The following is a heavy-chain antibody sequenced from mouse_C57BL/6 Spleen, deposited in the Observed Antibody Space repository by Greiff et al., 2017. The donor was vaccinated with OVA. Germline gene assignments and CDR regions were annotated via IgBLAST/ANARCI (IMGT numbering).Heavy chain of an antibody. CDR2: ISSGSSTI. D-gene: IGHD2-4*01. CDR1: GFTFSDYG. V-gene: IGHV5-17*01. CDR3: ARGDYDERGFAY. Sequence: DVMLVESGGGLVKPGGSLKLSCAASGFTFSDYGMHWVRQAPEKGLEWVAYISSGSSTIYYADTVKGRFTISRDNAKNTLFLQMTSLRSEDTAMYYCARGDYDERGFAYWGQGTLVTVSA. J-gene: IGHJ3*01.